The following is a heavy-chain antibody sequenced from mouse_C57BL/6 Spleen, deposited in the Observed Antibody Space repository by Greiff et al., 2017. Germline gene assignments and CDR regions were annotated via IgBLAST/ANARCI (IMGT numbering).Heavy chain of an antibody. CDR2: INYDGSST. Sequence: EVKLVESEGGLVQPGSSMKLSCTASGFTFSDYYMAWVRQVPEKGLEWVANINYDGSSTYYLDSLKSRFIISRDNAKNILYLQMSSLKSEDTATYYCARECTAGFAYWGQGTLVTVSA. J-gene: IGHJ3*01. V-gene: IGHV5-16*01. D-gene: IGHD1-2*01. CDR1: GFTFSDYY. CDR3: ARECTAGFAY.